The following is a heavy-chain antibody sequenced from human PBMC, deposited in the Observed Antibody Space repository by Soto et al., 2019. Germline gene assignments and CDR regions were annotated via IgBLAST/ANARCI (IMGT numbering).Heavy chain of an antibody. D-gene: IGHD2-2*01. J-gene: IGHJ6*03. CDR1: GFTFSSYA. CDR2: ISGSGGST. CDR3: AKAAVPAAKTYHYYYLDV. Sequence: GGSLRLSCAASGFTFSSYAMSWVRQAPGKGLEWVSAISGSGGSTYYADSVKGRFTISRDNSKNTLYLQMNSLRAEDTAVYYCAKAAVPAAKTYHYYYLDVWGKGTTVTVSS. V-gene: IGHV3-23*01.